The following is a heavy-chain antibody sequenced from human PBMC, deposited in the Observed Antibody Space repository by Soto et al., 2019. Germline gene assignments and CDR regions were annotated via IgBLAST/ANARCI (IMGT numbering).Heavy chain of an antibody. CDR2: ISVYNGNT. V-gene: IGHV1-18*01. Sequence: ASVKVSCKASGYTFSIYGISWVRQAPGQGLEWMGWISVYNGNTDYAQDLQGRVTLTTDTSTGTAHMELRSLRSADTAVYYCARDVSSGQLGGMDAWGQGTTVTVSS. J-gene: IGHJ6*02. CDR1: GYTFSIYG. D-gene: IGHD6-19*01. CDR3: ARDVSSGQLGGMDA.